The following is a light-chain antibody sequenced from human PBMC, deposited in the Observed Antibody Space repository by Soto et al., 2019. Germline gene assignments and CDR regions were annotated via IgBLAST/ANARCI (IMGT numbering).Light chain of an antibody. CDR2: GAF. V-gene: IGKV3-15*01. CDR1: QSVTTN. CDR3: QQYHSWPHT. Sequence: TVLTQSPATLSVSPEERATFSCKASQSVTTNLAWYQQKPGQVPRLLIYGAFTRATGIPARFSGSGSGTEFTLSISSLQSEDFAIYHCQQYHSWPHTFGQGTKVDIK. J-gene: IGKJ2*01.